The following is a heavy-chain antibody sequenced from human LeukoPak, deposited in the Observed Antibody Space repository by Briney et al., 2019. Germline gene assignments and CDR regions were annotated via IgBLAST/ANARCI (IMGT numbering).Heavy chain of an antibody. V-gene: IGHV3-48*01. Sequence: GGSLRLSCATSGFTLSSYNMAWVRQAPGKGLECVSYISSTSSTIQYADSVKGRFTISRDNAKNSLYLQMNSLRAEDTAVYYCARKRSTVTTRRGIDPWGQRTLVTVSS. CDR2: ISSTSSTI. D-gene: IGHD4-17*01. CDR1: GFTLSSYN. CDR3: ARKRSTVTTRRGIDP. J-gene: IGHJ5*02.